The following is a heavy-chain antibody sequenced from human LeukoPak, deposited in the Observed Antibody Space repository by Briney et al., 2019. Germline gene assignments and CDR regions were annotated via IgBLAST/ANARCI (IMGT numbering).Heavy chain of an antibody. J-gene: IGHJ4*02. Sequence: PGGSLRLSCAASGFTFSSYAMSWVRQAPGKGLEWVSAISGSGGSTYYADSVKGWFTISRDNSKNTLYLQMNSLGAEDTAVYYCARPYDTRGYFPDYWGQGTLVTVSS. D-gene: IGHD3-22*01. V-gene: IGHV3-23*01. CDR2: ISGSGGST. CDR3: ARPYDTRGYFPDY. CDR1: GFTFSSYA.